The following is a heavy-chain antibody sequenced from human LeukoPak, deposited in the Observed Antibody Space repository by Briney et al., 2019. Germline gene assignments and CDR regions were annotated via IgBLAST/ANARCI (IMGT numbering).Heavy chain of an antibody. Sequence: GGSLRLSCAASGFTFSSYAMSWVRQAPGKGLEWVSAISGSGGSTYYADSVKGRFTISRGNSKNTLFLQMNSLRVEDTALYYCAKSRGSGSNMARGVNFDYWGQGTLVTVSS. J-gene: IGHJ4*02. V-gene: IGHV3-23*01. CDR3: AKSRGSGSNMARGVNFDY. CDR1: GFTFSSYA. CDR2: ISGSGGST. D-gene: IGHD3-10*01.